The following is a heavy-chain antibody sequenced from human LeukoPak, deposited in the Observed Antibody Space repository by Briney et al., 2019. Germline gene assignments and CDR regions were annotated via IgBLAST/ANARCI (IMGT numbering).Heavy chain of an antibody. J-gene: IGHJ4*02. CDR3: ARAVGYCSSTSCYSLDY. V-gene: IGHV1-69*13. D-gene: IGHD2-2*02. Sequence: SVNVSCKASGGTFSSYAISWVRQAPGQGLEWMGGIIPIFGTANYAQKFQGRVTITADESTSTAYMELSSLRSEDTAVYYCARAVGYCSSTSCYSLDYWGQGTLVTVSS. CDR1: GGTFSSYA. CDR2: IIPIFGTA.